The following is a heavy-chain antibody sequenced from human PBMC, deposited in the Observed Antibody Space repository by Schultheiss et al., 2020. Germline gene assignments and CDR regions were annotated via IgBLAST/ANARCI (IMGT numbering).Heavy chain of an antibody. J-gene: IGHJ4*02. CDR3: ARSGGHRYDY. D-gene: IGHD2-15*01. CDR1: GGTFSSYA. CDR2: IIPIFGTA. Sequence: SVKVSCKASGGTFSSYAISWVRQAPGQGLEWMGGIIPIFGTANYAQKFQGRVTITADESTSTAYMELTSLRSDDTAVYYCARSGGHRYDYWGQGTLVTVSS. V-gene: IGHV1-69*01.